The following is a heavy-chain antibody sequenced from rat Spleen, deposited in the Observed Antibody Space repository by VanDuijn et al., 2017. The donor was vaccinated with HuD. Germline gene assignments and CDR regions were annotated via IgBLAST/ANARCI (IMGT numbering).Heavy chain of an antibody. CDR3: APNVYYGLLLPYYYVMDA. Sequence: QVQLKESGPGLVQPSETLSLTCTVSGFSLTSYSVSWVRQPSGKGPEWMGRMWYDGDTAYNSALKSRLSISRDTSKNQVFLKMNSLQTEDTAMYFCAPNVYYGLLLPYYYVMDAWGQGASVTVSS. CDR2: MWYDGDT. CDR1: GFSLTSYS. J-gene: IGHJ4*01. V-gene: IGHV2-34*01. D-gene: IGHD1-6*01.